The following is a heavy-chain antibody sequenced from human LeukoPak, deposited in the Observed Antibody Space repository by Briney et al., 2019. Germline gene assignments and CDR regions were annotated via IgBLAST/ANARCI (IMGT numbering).Heavy chain of an antibody. CDR3: ARGRSTGNFDY. J-gene: IGHJ4*02. CDR1: GGSISSYY. Sequence: PSETLSLTCTVSGGSISSYYWSWIRQPPGKGLEWIGCIYYSGSTNYNPSLKSRVTISVDTSKNQFSLKLSSVTAADTAVYYCARGRSTGNFDYWGQGTLVTVSS. CDR2: IYYSGST. D-gene: IGHD3-10*01. V-gene: IGHV4-59*01.